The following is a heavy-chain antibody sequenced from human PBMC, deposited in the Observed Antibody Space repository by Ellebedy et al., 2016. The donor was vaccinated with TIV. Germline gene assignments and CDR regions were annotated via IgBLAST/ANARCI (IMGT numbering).Heavy chain of an antibody. CDR3: ARGSVVRARLNWFDP. V-gene: IGHV4-39*07. Sequence: SETLSLTCTVSGGSISSSSYYWGWIRQPPGKGLEWIGSIYYSGSTNYNPSLKSRVTISVDTSKNQFSLKLSSVTAVDTAVYYCARGSVVRARLNWFDPWGQGTLVTVSS. CDR1: GGSISSSSYY. CDR2: IYYSGST. D-gene: IGHD3-10*01. J-gene: IGHJ5*02.